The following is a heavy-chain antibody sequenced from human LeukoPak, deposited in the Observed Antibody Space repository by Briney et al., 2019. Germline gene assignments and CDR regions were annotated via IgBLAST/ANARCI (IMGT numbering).Heavy chain of an antibody. J-gene: IGHJ4*02. Sequence: PSETLSLTCTVSGGSISSYYWSWIRQPPGKGLEWVGYIYSSGTTNYNPSLKSRVSISLDTSKNQFSLKLSSVTAADTAVYYCARGTWIQLLSYWGQGTLVTVSS. CDR3: ARGTWIQLLSY. CDR2: IYSSGTT. CDR1: GGSISSYY. V-gene: IGHV4-59*01. D-gene: IGHD5-18*01.